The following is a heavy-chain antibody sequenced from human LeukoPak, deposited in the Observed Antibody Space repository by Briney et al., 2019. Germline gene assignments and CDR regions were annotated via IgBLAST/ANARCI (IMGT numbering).Heavy chain of an antibody. CDR1: GGSISSGDYY. Sequence: PSETLSLTCTVSGGSISSGDYYWSWIRQPPGKGLEWTGYIYYSGSTNYNPSLKSRVTISVDTSKNQSSLKLSSVTAADTAVYYCARHPPLAYNWFDPWGQGTLVTVSS. CDR2: IYYSGST. V-gene: IGHV4-30-4*01. J-gene: IGHJ5*02. CDR3: ARHPPLAYNWFDP.